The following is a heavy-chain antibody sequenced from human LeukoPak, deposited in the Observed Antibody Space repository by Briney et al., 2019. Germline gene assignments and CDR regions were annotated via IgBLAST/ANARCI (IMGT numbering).Heavy chain of an antibody. J-gene: IGHJ4*02. CDR2: IYTSGST. CDR1: GGSISSYY. V-gene: IGHV4-4*07. Sequence: SETLSLTCTVSGGSISSYYWSWIRQPAGKGLEWIGRIYTSGSTNYNPSLKSRVTMSVDTSKNQFSLKLSSVTAADTAVYYCPRDPEKPARPFGAFDYWGQGTLVTVSS. CDR3: PRDPEKPARPFGAFDY. D-gene: IGHD6-6*01.